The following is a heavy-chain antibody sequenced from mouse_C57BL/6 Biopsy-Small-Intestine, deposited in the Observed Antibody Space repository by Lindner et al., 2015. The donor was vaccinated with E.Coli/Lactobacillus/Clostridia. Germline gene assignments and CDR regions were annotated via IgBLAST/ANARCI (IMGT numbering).Heavy chain of an antibody. CDR1: GYSFTDYN. V-gene: IGHV1-39*01. CDR3: ARTTTVEGYWYFDV. Sequence: VQLQESGPELVKPGASVKISCKASGYSFTDYNMNWVKQSNGKSLEWIGVINPNYGTTSYNQKFKGKATLTVDQSSSTAYMQLNSLTSEDSAVYYCARTTTVEGYWYFDVWGTGTTVTVSS. CDR2: INPNYGTT. J-gene: IGHJ1*03. D-gene: IGHD1-1*01.